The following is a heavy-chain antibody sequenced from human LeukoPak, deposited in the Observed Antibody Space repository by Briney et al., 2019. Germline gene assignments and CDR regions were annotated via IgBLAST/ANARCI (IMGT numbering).Heavy chain of an antibody. J-gene: IGHJ4*02. D-gene: IGHD1-14*01. CDR2: IYYSGST. CDR1: GGSISSYY. V-gene: IGHV4-59*05. CDR3: ARLSGNNFDY. Sequence: PSETLSLTCTVSGGSISSYYWSWIRQPPGKGLEWIGSIYYSGSTYYNPSLKSRVTISVDTSKNQFSLKLSSVTAADTAVYYCARLSGNNFDYWGQGTLVTVSS.